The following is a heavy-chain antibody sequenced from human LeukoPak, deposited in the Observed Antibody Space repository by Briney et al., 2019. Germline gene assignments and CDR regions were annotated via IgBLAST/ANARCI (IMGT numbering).Heavy chain of an antibody. CDR3: ARDWLDIVVVPHTSSFDY. J-gene: IGHJ4*02. CDR2: INPNSGGT. D-gene: IGHD2-2*01. Sequence: PSVKVSCKASGYTFTGYYMHWVRQAPGQGLEWMGWINPNSGGTNYAQKFQGRVTMTRDTSISTAYMELSRLRSDDTAVYYCARDWLDIVVVPHTSSFDYWGQGTLVTVSS. V-gene: IGHV1-2*02. CDR1: GYTFTGYY.